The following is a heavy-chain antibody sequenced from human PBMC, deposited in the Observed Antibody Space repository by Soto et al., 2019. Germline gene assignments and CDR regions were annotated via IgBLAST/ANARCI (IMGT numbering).Heavy chain of an antibody. Sequence: GGSLRLSCASSGFTFSTYTMNLVRQAPGKGLEWVSSINGRSNYKYYTDSVKGRFTISRDNAKNSLYLQMNRLRAEDTAVYYCAREDGIVGGNSAFEYWGLGTLVTVSS. J-gene: IGHJ4*02. CDR2: INGRSNYK. V-gene: IGHV3-21*01. D-gene: IGHD1-26*01. CDR3: AREDGIVGGNSAFEY. CDR1: GFTFSTYT.